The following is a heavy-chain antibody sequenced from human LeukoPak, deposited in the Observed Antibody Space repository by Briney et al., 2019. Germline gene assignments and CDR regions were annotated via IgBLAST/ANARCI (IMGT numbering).Heavy chain of an antibody. Sequence: GGSLRLTCAASGITFSRYGMHWVRQAPGKGLEWVTFIRYDGSIKYYADSVKGRFTMSRDNSKNTLFLQMNSLRAEDTAVYYCAKSMYYDSSGYYLVGAFDIWGQGTMVTVSS. CDR3: AKSMYYDSSGYYLVGAFDI. CDR1: GITFSRYG. J-gene: IGHJ3*02. V-gene: IGHV3-30*02. D-gene: IGHD3-22*01. CDR2: IRYDGSIK.